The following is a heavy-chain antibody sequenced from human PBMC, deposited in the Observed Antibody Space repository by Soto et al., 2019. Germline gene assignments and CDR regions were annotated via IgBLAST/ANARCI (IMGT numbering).Heavy chain of an antibody. V-gene: IGHV2-5*02. J-gene: IGHJ5*02. D-gene: IGHD2-8*01. CDR1: GFSLSTNGVG. Sequence: QITLKESGPTLVKSTQTLTLTCTFSGFSLSTNGVGVAWIRQPPGKALEWLAVIYWDDDKRYIPSLESRLTIAKDTSKNQVVLTMTNMDPVDTGTYYCAHINGDRRDPWGQGTLVTVSS. CDR3: AHINGDRRDP. CDR2: IYWDDDK.